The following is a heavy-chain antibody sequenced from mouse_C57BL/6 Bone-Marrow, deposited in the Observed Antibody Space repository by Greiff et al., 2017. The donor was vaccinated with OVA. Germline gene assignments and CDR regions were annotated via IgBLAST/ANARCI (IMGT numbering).Heavy chain of an antibody. CDR3: ARVFITTVVATDAMDY. V-gene: IGHV3-6*01. J-gene: IGHJ4*01. Sequence: EVKLLESGPGLVKPSQSLSLTCSVTGYSITSGYYWNWIRQFPGNKLEWMGYISYDGSNNYNPSLKNRISITRDTSKNQFFLKLNSVTTEDTATYYCARVFITTVVATDAMDYWGQGTSVTVSS. D-gene: IGHD1-1*01. CDR2: ISYDGSN. CDR1: GYSITSGYY.